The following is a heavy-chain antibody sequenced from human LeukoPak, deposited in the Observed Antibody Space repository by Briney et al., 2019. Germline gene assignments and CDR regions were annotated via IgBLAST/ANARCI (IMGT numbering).Heavy chain of an antibody. D-gene: IGHD6-13*01. Sequence: TSETLSLTCTVSGGSINGYYWSWIRQPAGKGLEWLGRIYNSESINYNPSLKSLVTMSIDTSKNQFSLKLNSVTAADTAVYYCARDRSSSYTRDWFDPWGQGALVAVCS. CDR1: GGSINGYY. CDR3: ARDRSSSYTRDWFDP. J-gene: IGHJ5*02. CDR2: IYNSESI. V-gene: IGHV4-4*07.